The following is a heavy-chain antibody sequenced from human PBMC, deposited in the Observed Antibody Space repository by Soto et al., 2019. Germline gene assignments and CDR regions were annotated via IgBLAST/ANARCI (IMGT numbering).Heavy chain of an antibody. J-gene: IGHJ4*02. V-gene: IGHV1-69*01. CDR2: IIPIFGTA. CDR3: ARADYYNSSGYYYLFDY. CDR1: GGTFSSYA. D-gene: IGHD3-22*01. Sequence: QVQLVQSGAEVKKPGSSVKVSCKASGGTFSSYAISWVRQAPGQGLEWMGGIIPIFGTANYAQKFQGRVMITADESTCTAYMELSSLRSKDTAVYYCARADYYNSSGYYYLFDYWGQGTLVTVSS.